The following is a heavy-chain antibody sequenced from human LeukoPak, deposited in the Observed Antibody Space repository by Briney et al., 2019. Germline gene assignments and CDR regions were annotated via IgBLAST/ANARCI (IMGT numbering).Heavy chain of an antibody. CDR3: ASLLYCSSTSCKDDY. CDR1: GGSISSYY. CDR2: IYYSGST. V-gene: IGHV4-59*01. Sequence: SETLSLTCTVSGGSISSYYWSWIRQPPGKGLEWIGYIYYSGSTNYNPSLKSRVTISVDTSKNQFSLKLSSVTAADTAVYYCASLLYCSSTSCKDDYWGQGTLVTVSS. D-gene: IGHD2-2*01. J-gene: IGHJ4*02.